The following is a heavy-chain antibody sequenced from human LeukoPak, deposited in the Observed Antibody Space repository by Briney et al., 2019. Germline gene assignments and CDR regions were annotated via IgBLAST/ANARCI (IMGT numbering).Heavy chain of an antibody. D-gene: IGHD5-18*01. CDR1: GGSFSGYY. J-gene: IGHJ4*02. CDR2: INHSGST. CDR3: ARANSYAYFDS. Sequence: SETLSLTCAVYGGSFSGYYWSWIRQPPGKGLEWIGEINHSGSTNYNPSLKSRVTISVDTSKNQFSLKLSSVTAADTAVYYCARANSYAYFDSWGQGTLVTVSS. V-gene: IGHV4-34*01.